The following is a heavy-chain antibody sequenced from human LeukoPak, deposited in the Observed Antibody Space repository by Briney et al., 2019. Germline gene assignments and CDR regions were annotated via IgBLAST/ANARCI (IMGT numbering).Heavy chain of an antibody. CDR2: ISAYNGNT. J-gene: IGHJ5*02. CDR1: GYTFTSYG. V-gene: IGHV1-18*01. Sequence: GASVKVSCKASGYTFTSYGISWVRQAPGQGLEWMGWISAYNGNTNYAQKLQGRVTMTTDTSTSTAYMELRSLRSDDTAVYYCAGGGDYGDYVGWFDPWGQGTLVTVSS. D-gene: IGHD4-17*01. CDR3: AGGGDYGDYVGWFDP.